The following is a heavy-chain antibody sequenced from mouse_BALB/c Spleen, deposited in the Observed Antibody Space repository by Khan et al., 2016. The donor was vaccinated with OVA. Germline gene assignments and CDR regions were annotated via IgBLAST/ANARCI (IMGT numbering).Heavy chain of an antibody. D-gene: IGHD2-14*01. J-gene: IGHJ3*01. V-gene: IGHV1-4*01. CDR1: GYTFTSYT. Sequence: QVQLKESGAELARPGASVKMSCKASGYTFTSYTINWIKLRPGQGLEWIGYINPSNGYSNYNQKFKDKVTLTVDKSSTTAYMQLSSLTSDDSAAYSCVRDGAYHRTDGWLAYWGRGTLVTVSA. CDR3: VRDGAYHRTDGWLAY. CDR2: INPSNGYS.